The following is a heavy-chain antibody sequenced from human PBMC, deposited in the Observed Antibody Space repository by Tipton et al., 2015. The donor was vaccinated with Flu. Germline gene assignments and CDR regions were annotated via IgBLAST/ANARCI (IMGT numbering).Heavy chain of an antibody. CDR2: IYSGGST. V-gene: IGHV3-53*01. CDR1: GFTVSSNY. CDR3: AGTEEWNDVGFDY. J-gene: IGHJ4*02. D-gene: IGHD1-1*01. Sequence: SLRLSCAASGFTVSSNYMSWVRQAPGKGLEWVSVIYSGGSTYYADSVKGRFTISRDNSKNTLYLQMNSLRAEDTAVYYCAGTEEWNDVGFDYWGQGTLVTVSS.